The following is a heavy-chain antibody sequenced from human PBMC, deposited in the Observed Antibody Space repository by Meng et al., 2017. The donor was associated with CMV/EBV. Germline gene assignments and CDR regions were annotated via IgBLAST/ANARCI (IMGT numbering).Heavy chain of an antibody. D-gene: IGHD3-10*01. J-gene: IGHJ6*02. Sequence: GGSLRLSCAASGFTFSSYSMNWVRQAPGKGLEWVAFIRYDGSNKYYADSVKGRFTISRDNSKNTLYLQMNSLRAEDTAVYYCAKDQWFGELLYYYYGMDVWGQGTTVTVSS. V-gene: IGHV3-30*02. CDR2: IRYDGSNK. CDR3: AKDQWFGELLYYYYGMDV. CDR1: GFTFSSYS.